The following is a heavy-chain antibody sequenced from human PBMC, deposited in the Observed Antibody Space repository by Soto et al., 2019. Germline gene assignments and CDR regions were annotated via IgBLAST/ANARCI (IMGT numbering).Heavy chain of an antibody. J-gene: IGHJ5*02. CDR2: IIPIIGII. CDR3: AGDPDSHYNDSHASSYP. D-gene: IGHD4-4*01. V-gene: IGHV1-69*08. CDR1: GGTFSTYT. Sequence: QVQLVQSGAEVKKPGSSVKVSCKASGGTFSTYTITWVRQAPGQGLEWMGRIIPIIGIINYAPKWQGRVTLSATQFTGTAYMELTGLRSDDTAVYYCAGDPDSHYNDSHASSYPWGQGTLVTVSS.